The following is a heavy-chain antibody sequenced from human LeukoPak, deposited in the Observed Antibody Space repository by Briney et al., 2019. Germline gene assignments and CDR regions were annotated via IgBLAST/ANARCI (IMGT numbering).Heavy chain of an antibody. CDR3: ARGDGSGSYYVKVYYYGMDV. D-gene: IGHD3-10*01. J-gene: IGHJ6*02. Sequence: ASVKVSCKASGYAFTSYYMHWVRQAPGQGLEWMGIINPSGGSTSYAQKFQGRVTMTRDTSTSTVYMELSNLRSEDTAVYYCARGDGSGSYYVKVYYYGMDVWGQGTTVTVSS. V-gene: IGHV1-46*01. CDR1: GYAFTSYY. CDR2: INPSGGST.